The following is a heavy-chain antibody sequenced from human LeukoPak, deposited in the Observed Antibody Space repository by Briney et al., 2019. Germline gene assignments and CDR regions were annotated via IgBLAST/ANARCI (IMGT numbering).Heavy chain of an antibody. V-gene: IGHV1-2*02. CDR3: ARELRAVFGSYYYYYMDV. CDR2: INPNSGGT. J-gene: IGHJ6*03. D-gene: IGHD3-10*02. CDR1: GYTFTGYY. Sequence: ASVKVSCKASGYTFTGYYMHWVRQAPGQGLEWMGWINPNSGGTNYAQKFQGRVTMTRDTSISTACMELSRLRSDDTAVYYCARELRAVFGSYYYYYMDVWGKGTTVTVSS.